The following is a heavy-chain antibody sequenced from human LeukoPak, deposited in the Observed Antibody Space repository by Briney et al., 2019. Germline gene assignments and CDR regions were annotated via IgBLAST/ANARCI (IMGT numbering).Heavy chain of an antibody. Sequence: GATVKVSCKASGGTFSSYAISWVRQAPGQGLEWMGGIIPIFGTANYAQKFQGRVTITTDESTSTAYMELSSLRSEDTAVYYCARGRIYYYDSSGYGLFDYWGQGTLVTVSS. CDR2: IIPIFGTA. D-gene: IGHD3-22*01. V-gene: IGHV1-69*05. J-gene: IGHJ4*02. CDR1: GGTFSSYA. CDR3: ARGRIYYYDSSGYGLFDY.